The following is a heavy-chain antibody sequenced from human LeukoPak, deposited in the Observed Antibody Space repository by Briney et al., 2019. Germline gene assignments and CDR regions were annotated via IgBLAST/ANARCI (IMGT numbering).Heavy chain of an antibody. Sequence: SETLSLTCTVSGGSISSYYWSWIRQPPGKGLEWIGYIYYSGSTNYNPSLKSRVTISVDTSKNQFSLKLSSVTAADTAVYYCARVWSSGWIYWYFDLWGRGTLVTVSS. J-gene: IGHJ2*01. V-gene: IGHV4-59*12. D-gene: IGHD6-19*01. CDR3: ARVWSSGWIYWYFDL. CDR1: GGSISSYY. CDR2: IYYSGST.